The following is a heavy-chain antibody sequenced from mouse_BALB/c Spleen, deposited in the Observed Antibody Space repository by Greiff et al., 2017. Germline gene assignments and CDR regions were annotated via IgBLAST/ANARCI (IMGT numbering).Heavy chain of an antibody. Sequence: QVQLQQSGAELVKPGASVKLSCKASGYTFTSYYMYWVKQRPGQGLEWIGEINPSNGGTNFSEKFKSKATLTVDKSSSTAYMQLSSLTSEDSAVYYCTRGALGHDYWGQGTTLTVSS. CDR1: GYTFTSYY. V-gene: IGHV1S81*02. CDR2: INPSNGGT. D-gene: IGHD4-1*01. J-gene: IGHJ2*01. CDR3: TRGALGHDY.